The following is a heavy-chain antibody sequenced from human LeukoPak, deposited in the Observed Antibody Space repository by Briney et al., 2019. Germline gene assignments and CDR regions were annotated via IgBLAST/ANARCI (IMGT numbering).Heavy chain of an antibody. CDR1: GFPFRNYA. CDR2: ITGSGGST. Sequence: QAVGPLRLSCAASGFPFRNYAMSWVRQVPGKGLEWVSTITGSGGSTYYADSVKGRFTISRDNSKNTLYLQMNSLRAEDTAVYYCASHPQVNRFDPWRQGTLVTVSS. CDR3: ASHPQVNRFDP. J-gene: IGHJ5*02. V-gene: IGHV3-23*01.